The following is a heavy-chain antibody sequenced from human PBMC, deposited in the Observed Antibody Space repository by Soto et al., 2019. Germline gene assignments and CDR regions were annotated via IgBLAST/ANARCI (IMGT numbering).Heavy chain of an antibody. J-gene: IGHJ4*02. CDR3: VRGDGCLYFCGFLGGGVFDY. Sequence: QVQLVQSGAEVKKPGASVKVSCKASGYTFTSYGISWVRQAPGQGLEWMGWISAYNGNTNYAQKLQGRVTMTTDTSPSTAIRGLGSPRARDTAVFFCVRGDGCLYFCGFLGGGVFDYWGQGTLVTVSS. D-gene: IGHD3-16*01. CDR1: GYTFTSYG. CDR2: ISAYNGNT. V-gene: IGHV1-18*01.